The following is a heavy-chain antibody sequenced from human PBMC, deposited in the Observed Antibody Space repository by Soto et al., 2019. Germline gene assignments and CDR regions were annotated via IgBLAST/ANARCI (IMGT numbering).Heavy chain of an antibody. CDR3: ARATTIFGVAGSSIGY. D-gene: IGHD3-3*01. V-gene: IGHV1-46*01. Sequence: ASVKVSCKASGYTFTSYYMHWVRQAPGQGLEWMGIINPSGGSTSYAQKFQGRVTITRDTSASTAYMELSSLRSEDTAVYYCARATTIFGVAGSSIGYWGQGTLVTVSS. CDR2: INPSGGST. CDR1: GYTFTSYY. J-gene: IGHJ4*02.